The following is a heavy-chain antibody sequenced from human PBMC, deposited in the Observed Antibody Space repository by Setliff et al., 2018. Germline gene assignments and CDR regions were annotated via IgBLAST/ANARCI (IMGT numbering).Heavy chain of an antibody. V-gene: IGHV4-59*01. D-gene: IGHD6-19*01. CDR1: GDSISRYY. J-gene: IGHJ4*01. Sequence: PSETLSLTCTVSGDSISRYYWSWIRQPPGKGLEWIGYIQNGGNTKYNPSLGSRTTMSVDTSKNQFSLKLSSVTAADTAVYYCARDQYTSGWYGPPESCFDCWGLGILVTVSS. CDR2: IQNGGNT. CDR3: ARDQYTSGWYGPPESCFDC.